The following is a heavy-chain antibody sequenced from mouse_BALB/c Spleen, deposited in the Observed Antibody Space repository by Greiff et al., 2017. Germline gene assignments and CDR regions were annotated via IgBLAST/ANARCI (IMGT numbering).Heavy chain of an antibody. CDR2: IWAGGST. J-gene: IGHJ1*01. CDR1: GFSLTSYG. Sequence: VQLVESGPGLVAPSQSLSITCTVSGFSLTSYGVHWVRQPPGKGLEWLGVIWAGGSTNYNSALMSRLSISKDNSKSQVFLKMNSPQTDDTAMYYCARDYYGRYFDVWGAGTTVTVSS. CDR3: ARDYYGRYFDV. D-gene: IGHD1-2*01. V-gene: IGHV2-9*02.